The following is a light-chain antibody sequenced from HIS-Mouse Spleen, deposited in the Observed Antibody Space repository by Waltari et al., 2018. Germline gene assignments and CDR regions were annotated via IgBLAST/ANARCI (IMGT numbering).Light chain of an antibody. V-gene: IGLV2-14*03. CDR2: DVS. J-gene: IGLJ2*01. CDR3: SSYTSSSTEV. CDR1: SSDVGGYNY. Sequence: QSALTQPASVSGSPGQSITISCTGTSSDVGGYNYVSWYQQHPGKAPKLIIYDVSNRASGGSNRVSGSKSGNTASLTISGLQAEDEADYYCSSYTSSSTEVFGGGTKLTVL.